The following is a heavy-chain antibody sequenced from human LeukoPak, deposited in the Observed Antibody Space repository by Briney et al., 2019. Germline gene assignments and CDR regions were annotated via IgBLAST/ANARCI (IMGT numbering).Heavy chain of an antibody. CDR1: GGSISTYY. D-gene: IGHD3-22*01. CDR3: AGLGASGNGYLSWFDP. V-gene: IGHV4-59*01. J-gene: IGHJ5*02. Sequence: KPSETLSLTCTVSGGSISTYYWSWIRQPPGKGLEWIGYIYYSGNSNYNPSLKSRVTISVDTSENQFSLKLSSVTAADTAVYYCAGLGASGNGYLSWFDPWGQGTLVTVSS. CDR2: IYYSGNS.